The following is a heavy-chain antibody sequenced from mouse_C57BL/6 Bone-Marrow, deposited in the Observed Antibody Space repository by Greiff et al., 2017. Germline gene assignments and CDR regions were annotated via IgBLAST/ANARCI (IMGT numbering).Heavy chain of an antibody. J-gene: IGHJ2*01. CDR1: GYTFASYW. Sequence: QVQLQQPGAELVKPGASVKLSCKASGYTFASYWMQWVKQRPGQGLEWIGEIDPSDSYTNYNQEFKGKATLTVDTSSSTAYMQLSSLTSEDSAVYYCAGGRYWGQGTTLTVSS. CDR3: AGGRY. CDR2: IDPSDSYT. V-gene: IGHV1-50*01.